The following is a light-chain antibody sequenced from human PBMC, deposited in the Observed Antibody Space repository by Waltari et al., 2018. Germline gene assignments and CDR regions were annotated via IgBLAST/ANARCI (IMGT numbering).Light chain of an antibody. J-gene: IGKJ1*01. CDR1: QSVSSN. CDR2: GAS. Sequence: EIVMTQSPATLSVSPGERATLSCGVSQSVSSNLAWYQQKPGEAPRLVIYGASTRATGIPARFSGSGSGTEFTLTISSLQSEDFAIYYCQQYNIYPRTFGQGTKVEIK. CDR3: QQYNIYPRT. V-gene: IGKV3-15*01.